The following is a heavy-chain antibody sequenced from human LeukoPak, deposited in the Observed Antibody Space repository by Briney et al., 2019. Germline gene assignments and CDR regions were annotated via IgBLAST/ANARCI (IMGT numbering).Heavy chain of an antibody. CDR1: GGTFSSYA. CDR2: IIPIFGTA. V-gene: IGHV1-69*13. D-gene: IGHD2-8*01. Sequence: GASVKVSCKASGGTFSSYAISWVRQAPGQGLEWMGGIIPIFGTANYAQKFQGRVTITADESTSTAYMELSSLRSEDTAVYYCARVGTNYVVGAFDIWGQGTMVTVSS. CDR3: ARVGTNYVVGAFDI. J-gene: IGHJ3*02.